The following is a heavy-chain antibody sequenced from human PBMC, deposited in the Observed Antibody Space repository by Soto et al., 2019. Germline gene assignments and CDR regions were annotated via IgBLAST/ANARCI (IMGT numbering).Heavy chain of an antibody. V-gene: IGHV3-23*01. CDR2: ISSSGGST. D-gene: IGHD4-17*01. CDR3: AHPRGYGVLDAVDI. J-gene: IGHJ3*02. Sequence: GGSLRLSCAASGFIFSTYAMNWVRQAPGKGLEWVSAISSSGGSTFYAESVRGQFTISRDNYINTLYLQMSSLRTEDTAVYYCAHPRGYGVLDAVDIWGQGKMVTVSS. CDR1: GFIFSTYA.